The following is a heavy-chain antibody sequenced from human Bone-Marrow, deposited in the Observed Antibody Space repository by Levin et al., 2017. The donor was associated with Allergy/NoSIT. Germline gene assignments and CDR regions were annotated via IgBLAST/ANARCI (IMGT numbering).Heavy chain of an antibody. D-gene: IGHD5-12*01. J-gene: IGHJ6*02. CDR1: GFSLSTSGMC. V-gene: IGHV2-70*01. CDR3: ARIPRIVATMYYYGMDV. Sequence: TLSLTCTFSGFSLSTSGMCVSWIRQPPGKALEWLALIDWDDDKYYSTSLKTRLTISKDTSKNQVVLTMTNMDPVDTATYYCARIPRIVATMYYYGMDVWGQGTTVTVSS. CDR2: IDWDDDK.